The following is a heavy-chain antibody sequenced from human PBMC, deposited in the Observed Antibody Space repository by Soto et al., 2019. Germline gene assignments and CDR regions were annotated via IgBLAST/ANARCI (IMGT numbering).Heavy chain of an antibody. CDR2: IKEDGSGE. Sequence: GGSLRLSCVVSGFTFSGYWMTWVRQAPGKGLQWVANIKEDGSGESYVDSVKGRFTISRDNAKNSLYLQMNSLRAEDTAVYFCARILTTAATHFWGQGTLVTVSS. CDR1: GFTFSGYW. J-gene: IGHJ4*02. D-gene: IGHD4-17*01. V-gene: IGHV3-7*01. CDR3: ARILTTAATHF.